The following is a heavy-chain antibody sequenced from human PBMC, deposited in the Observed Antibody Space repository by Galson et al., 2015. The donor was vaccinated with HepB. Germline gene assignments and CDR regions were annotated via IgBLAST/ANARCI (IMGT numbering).Heavy chain of an antibody. CDR2: IDHSGST. CDR3: ARAGITIFGVALLPNYGMDV. Sequence: ETLSLTCSVYGGSFSGYSWSWVRQHPGKGLEWIGEIDHSGSTKYNPPLKSRVTISLDKSKNQFSLKLNSGTAADTAVYYCARAGITIFGVALLPNYGMDVWGQGTTVAVPS. V-gene: IGHV4-34*01. D-gene: IGHD3-3*01. J-gene: IGHJ6*02. CDR1: GGSFSGYS.